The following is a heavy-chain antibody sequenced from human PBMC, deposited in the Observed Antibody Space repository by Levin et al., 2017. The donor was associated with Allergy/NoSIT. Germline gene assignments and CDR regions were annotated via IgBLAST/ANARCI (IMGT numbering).Heavy chain of an antibody. Sequence: GESLKISCKASGYTFTSYDINWVRQATGQGLEWMGWMNPNSGNTGYAQKFQGRVTMTRNTSISTAYMELSSLRSEDTAVYYCARGGGLYCSSTSCYTGFTLYYYYGMDVWGQGTTVTVSS. V-gene: IGHV1-8*01. CDR1: GYTFTSYD. D-gene: IGHD2-2*02. CDR2: MNPNSGNT. CDR3: ARGGGLYCSSTSCYTGFTLYYYYGMDV. J-gene: IGHJ6*02.